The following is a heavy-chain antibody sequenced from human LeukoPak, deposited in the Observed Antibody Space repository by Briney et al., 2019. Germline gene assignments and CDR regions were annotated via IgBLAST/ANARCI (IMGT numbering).Heavy chain of an antibody. J-gene: IGHJ4*02. CDR3: ARVFNSGNYVDY. V-gene: IGHV1-2*02. Sequence: GASVKVSCKASGYTFTGYCMHWMRQAPGQGLEWMGWINPNSGGTNYAQKFQGRVTMTRDTSISTAYMELSRLRSDDTAVYYCARVFNSGNYVDYWGQGTLVTVSS. CDR1: GYTFTGYC. D-gene: IGHD3-10*02. CDR2: INPNSGGT.